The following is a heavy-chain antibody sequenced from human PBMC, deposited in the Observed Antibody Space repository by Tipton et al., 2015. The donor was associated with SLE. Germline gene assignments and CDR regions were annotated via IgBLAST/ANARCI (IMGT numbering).Heavy chain of an antibody. CDR2: INHSGST. CDR3: ARVRAPTRYFDL. CDR1: GGSFRGDY. Sequence: TLSLTCAVDGGSFRGDYRSGTRQPPGKGLEWIGEINHSGSTNYNPSLKSRVTISVDTSKNQFSLKLSSVTAADTAVYYCARVRAPTRYFDLWGRGTLVTVSS. V-gene: IGHV4-34*01. J-gene: IGHJ2*01.